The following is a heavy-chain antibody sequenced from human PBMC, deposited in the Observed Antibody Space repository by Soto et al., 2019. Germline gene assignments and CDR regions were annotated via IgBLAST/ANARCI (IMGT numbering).Heavy chain of an antibody. Sequence: QVQLVESGGGVVQPGRSLRLSCVVSGFTFSNFGMHWVRQAPGKGLEWVAVISYDGSNKYYADSVKGRFTISRDNSKNTLYLQMNSLRAEDTAVYYCAKDGRYYDRSGFYPEDYWGQGTRVTVSS. V-gene: IGHV3-30*18. CDR1: GFTFSNFG. CDR3: AKDGRYYDRSGFYPEDY. D-gene: IGHD3-22*01. J-gene: IGHJ4*02. CDR2: ISYDGSNK.